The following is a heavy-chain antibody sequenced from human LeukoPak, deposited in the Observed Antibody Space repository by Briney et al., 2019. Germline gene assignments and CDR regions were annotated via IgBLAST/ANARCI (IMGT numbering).Heavy chain of an antibody. J-gene: IGHJ6*03. CDR1: GFTFTNYA. CDR3: AKGGARYRSGGSCSRWYYMDV. CDR2: ISGSGGTT. Sequence: GGSLRLSCAASGFTFTNYAMSWVRQAPGKGLEWVSSISGSGGTTYYADFLKGRFTISRDNSKNTLYLQMNSLRAEDTAVYYCAKGGARYRSGGSCSRWYYMDVWGKGTTVTVSS. V-gene: IGHV3-23*01. D-gene: IGHD2-15*01.